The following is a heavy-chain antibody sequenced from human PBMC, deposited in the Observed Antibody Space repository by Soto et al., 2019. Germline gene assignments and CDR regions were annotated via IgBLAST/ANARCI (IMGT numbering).Heavy chain of an antibody. Sequence: SQTLSLTCAIPGDSVSSNSAAWNWIRQSPSRGLEWLGRTYYRSKWYNDYAVSVKSRITINPDTSKNQFSLQLNSVTPEDTAVYYCARDKWDSSGWYDAMTGFDYWGQGTLVTVSS. J-gene: IGHJ4*02. CDR2: TYYRSKWYN. D-gene: IGHD6-19*01. CDR3: ARDKWDSSGWYDAMTGFDY. V-gene: IGHV6-1*01. CDR1: GDSVSSNSAA.